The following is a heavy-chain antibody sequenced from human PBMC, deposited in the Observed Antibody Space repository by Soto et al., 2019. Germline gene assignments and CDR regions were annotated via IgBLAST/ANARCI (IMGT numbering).Heavy chain of an antibody. CDR2: IFYSGTT. J-gene: IGHJ6*02. V-gene: IGHV4-31*03. CDR1: GFSIPSGANY. Sequence: TLSLTCTVSGFSIPSGANYWCLIRQLPGNGLEWIGYIFYSGTTYYNPSLKSRVTVSVDTSKNQFSLKLSSVTAADTAVYYCACIFSGGYGYGFYYYGMDVWGQGTTVT. CDR3: ACIFSGGYGYGFYYYGMDV. D-gene: IGHD5-18*01.